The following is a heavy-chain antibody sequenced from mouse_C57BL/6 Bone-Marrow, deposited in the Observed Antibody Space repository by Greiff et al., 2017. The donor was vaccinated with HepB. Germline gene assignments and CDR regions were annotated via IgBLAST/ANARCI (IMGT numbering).Heavy chain of an antibody. CDR2: INPNNGGT. Sequence: EVQLQQSGPELVKPGASVKISCKASGYTFTDYYMNWVKQSHGKSLEWIGDINPNNGGTSYNQKFKGKATLTVDKSSSTAYMELRSLTSEDSAVYYCARWATTVVATRYWYFDVWGTGTTVTVSS. CDR3: ARWATTVVATRYWYFDV. D-gene: IGHD1-1*01. J-gene: IGHJ1*03. V-gene: IGHV1-26*01. CDR1: GYTFTDYY.